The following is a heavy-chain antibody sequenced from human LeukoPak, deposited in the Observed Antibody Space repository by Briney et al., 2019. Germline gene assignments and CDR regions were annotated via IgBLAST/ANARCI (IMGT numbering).Heavy chain of an antibody. Sequence: GGSLRLSCAASGFTFSSYNMNWVRRAPGKGLEWVSTISGSSVTTYYADSVKGRFTISRDNSKNTLYLQMNSLRAEDTAVYYCAKLDYYGNYWGQGTLVTVSS. D-gene: IGHD3-10*01. V-gene: IGHV3-23*01. J-gene: IGHJ4*02. CDR2: ISGSSVTT. CDR3: AKLDYYGNY. CDR1: GFTFSSYN.